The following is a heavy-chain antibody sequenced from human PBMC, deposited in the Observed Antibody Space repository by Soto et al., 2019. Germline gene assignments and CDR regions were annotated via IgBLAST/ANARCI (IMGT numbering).Heavy chain of an antibody. J-gene: IGHJ6*02. D-gene: IGHD6-13*01. CDR2: IYPGDSDT. CDR1: GYSFTSYW. V-gene: IGHV5-51*01. CDR3: ARHHGSPGSYFGLDV. Sequence: PGESLKISCKGSGYSFTSYWINRVRQMPGKGLEWMGIIYPGDSDTRYSPSFQGQVTISADKSIDTAYLQWRSLKASDTAVYYCARHHGSPGSYFGLDVWGQGTTVTVSS.